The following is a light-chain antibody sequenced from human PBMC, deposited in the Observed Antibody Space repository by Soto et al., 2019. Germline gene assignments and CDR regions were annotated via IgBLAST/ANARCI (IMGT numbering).Light chain of an antibody. CDR3: QQYNDWPLIT. Sequence: EIVMTQSPATLSVSPGERATLSCRASQNINTYLAWYQHKPGQAPRLLIYGAPTRATGIPARFSGSGSGTEFTLTISGLLSEDFALYFCQQYNDWPLITFGQGTRLEIK. CDR1: QNINTY. J-gene: IGKJ5*01. CDR2: GAP. V-gene: IGKV3-15*01.